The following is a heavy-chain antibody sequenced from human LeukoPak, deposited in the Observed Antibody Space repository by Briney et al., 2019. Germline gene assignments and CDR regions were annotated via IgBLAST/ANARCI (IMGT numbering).Heavy chain of an antibody. J-gene: IGHJ3*02. D-gene: IGHD6-19*01. V-gene: IGHV3-33*06. CDR2: IWYDGTNK. CDR1: GFSFSSYG. Sequence: PGGSLRLSCAASGFSFSSYGMHWVRQAAGEGLEWVAVIWYDGTNKYYADSVKGRFTISRDNSKNTLYLQMNSLRAEDTAVYYCAKDRAVAGLGAFDIWGQGTMVTVSS. CDR3: AKDRAVAGLGAFDI.